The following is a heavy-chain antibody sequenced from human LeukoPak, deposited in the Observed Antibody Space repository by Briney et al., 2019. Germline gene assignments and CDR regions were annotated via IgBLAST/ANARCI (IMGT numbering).Heavy chain of an antibody. Sequence: GGSLRLSCAASGFTFSSYAMSWVRQAPGKGLEWVSAISGSGGSTYYADSVKGRFTISRDNSKNTLYLQMNSLRAEDTAVYYCARDWKAYYYDSSGHPLYFDYWGQGTLVTVSS. D-gene: IGHD3-22*01. V-gene: IGHV3-23*01. J-gene: IGHJ4*02. CDR2: ISGSGGST. CDR3: ARDWKAYYYDSSGHPLYFDY. CDR1: GFTFSSYA.